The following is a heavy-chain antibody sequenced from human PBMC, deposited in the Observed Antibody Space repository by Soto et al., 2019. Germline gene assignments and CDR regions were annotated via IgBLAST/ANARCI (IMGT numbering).Heavy chain of an antibody. D-gene: IGHD1-26*01. CDR3: GRDLQVGVIYFDP. CDR2: IQSDGSKK. V-gene: IGHV3-33*05. J-gene: IGHJ5*02. Sequence: QVQMVESGGGVVQPGRSLTLSCVTSGFIFTTYGMHWVRQAPGKGLDWVAAIQSDGSKKYYADSLKGRFTISRDDSKNTLCLHMNSLTAEDTADYYCGRDLQVGVIYFDPWGQGTLVTVSS. CDR1: GFIFTTYG.